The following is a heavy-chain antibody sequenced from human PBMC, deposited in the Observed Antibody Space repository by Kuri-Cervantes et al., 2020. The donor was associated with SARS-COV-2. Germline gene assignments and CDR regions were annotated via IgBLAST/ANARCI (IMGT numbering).Heavy chain of an antibody. CDR2: IYYSGGT. J-gene: IGHJ4*02. D-gene: IGHD2-2*01. Sequence: SETLSLTCVVSGSSFSGYYWGWIRQPPGKGLEWIGSIYYSGGTYYNPSLKSRVTISVDTSKNQFSLKLSSVTAADTAVYYCADGGYCSSTSCEGMAAAGTKFGYWGQGTLVTVSS. CDR3: ADGGYCSSTSCEGMAAAGTKFGY. CDR1: GSSFSGYY. V-gene: IGHV4-38-2*01.